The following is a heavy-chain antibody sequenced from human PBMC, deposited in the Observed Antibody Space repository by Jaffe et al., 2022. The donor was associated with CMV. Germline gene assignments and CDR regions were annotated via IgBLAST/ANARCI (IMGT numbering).Heavy chain of an antibody. V-gene: IGHV3-33*01. Sequence: QVQLVESGGGVVQPGRSLRLSCAASGFTFSSYGMHWVRQAPGKGLEWVAVIWYDGSNKYYADSVKGRFTISRDNSKNTLYLQMNSLRAEDTAVYYCAREYYYDSSGYWNILDYWGQGTLVTVSS. CDR3: AREYYYDSSGYWNILDY. D-gene: IGHD3-22*01. CDR2: IWYDGSNK. CDR1: GFTFSSYG. J-gene: IGHJ4*02.